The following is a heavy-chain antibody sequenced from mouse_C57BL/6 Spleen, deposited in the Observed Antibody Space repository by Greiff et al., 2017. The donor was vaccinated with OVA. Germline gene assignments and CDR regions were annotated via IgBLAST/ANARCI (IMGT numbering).Heavy chain of an antibody. CDR3: ARGDSNYGWYFDV. D-gene: IGHD2-5*01. J-gene: IGHJ1*03. CDR1: GYTFTDYY. CDR2: INPNNGGT. Sequence: EVQLQQSGPELVKPGASVKISCKASGYTFTDYYMNWVKQSHGKSLEWIGDINPNNGGTSYNQKFKGKATLTVDKSSSTAYMELRSLTSEDSAVYYCARGDSNYGWYFDVWGTGTTVTVSS. V-gene: IGHV1-26*01.